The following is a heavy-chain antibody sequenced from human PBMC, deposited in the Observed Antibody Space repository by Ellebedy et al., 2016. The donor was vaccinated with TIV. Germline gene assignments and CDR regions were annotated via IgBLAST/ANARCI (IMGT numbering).Heavy chain of an antibody. Sequence: SETLSLXCTVSGGSISSSAYYWGWIRQPPGRGLEWIANIYYLGSTYYNPSLKSRVTISVDTSKNQFSLKLSSVTAADTAMYYCARHLLRDYYGSGSPNYWYLDLWGRGTLVTVSS. V-gene: IGHV4-39*01. CDR1: GGSISSSAYY. CDR3: ARHLLRDYYGSGSPNYWYLDL. CDR2: IYYLGST. D-gene: IGHD3-10*01. J-gene: IGHJ2*01.